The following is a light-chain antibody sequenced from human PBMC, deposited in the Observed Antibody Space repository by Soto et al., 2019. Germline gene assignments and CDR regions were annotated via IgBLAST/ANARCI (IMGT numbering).Light chain of an antibody. CDR3: QHYGSSSYT. Sequence: DIVLTQSPGTLSLSPGERATLSCRASQSLSSTYLAWYQQKPGQAPRILIFGASNRATGIPDRFSGSGSGTDFTLTISRLEPEDCAVYYCQHYGSSSYTFGQGTKLEIK. V-gene: IGKV3-20*01. CDR1: QSLSSTY. CDR2: GAS. J-gene: IGKJ2*01.